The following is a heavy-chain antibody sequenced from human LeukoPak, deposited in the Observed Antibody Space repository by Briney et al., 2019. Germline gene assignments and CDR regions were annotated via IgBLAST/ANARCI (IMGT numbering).Heavy chain of an antibody. CDR2: IDPSASQT. V-gene: IGHV5-10-1*01. CDR3: ARRNREKAICLDL. Sequence: GESLKISCEASGYTFINYWINWVRQMPGGGLEWMGMIDPSASQTNYNPSYRGHVTVSVATSISTAYLQLSSLKASDTAIYYCARRNREKAICLDLWGRGTVVTVSS. J-gene: IGHJ2*01. D-gene: IGHD1-14*01. CDR1: GYTFINYW.